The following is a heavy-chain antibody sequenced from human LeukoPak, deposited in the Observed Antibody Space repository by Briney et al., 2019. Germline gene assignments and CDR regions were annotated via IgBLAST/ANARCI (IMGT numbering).Heavy chain of an antibody. CDR2: VNPNSGNT. Sequence: ASVKVSCKASGYSFSSYDINWVRQATGQGLEWMGWVNPNSGNTGYAQTFQGRVTMTTNTSISTVYMELSSLRSEDTAVYYCARVPPWEPYASFDYWGQGTLVTVSS. CDR1: GYSFSSYD. CDR3: ARVPPWEPYASFDY. V-gene: IGHV1-8*01. D-gene: IGHD1-26*01. J-gene: IGHJ4*02.